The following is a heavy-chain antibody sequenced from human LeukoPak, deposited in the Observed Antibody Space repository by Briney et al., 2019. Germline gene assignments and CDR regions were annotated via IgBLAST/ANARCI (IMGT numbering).Heavy chain of an antibody. D-gene: IGHD3-9*01. Sequence: GGSLRLSCAASGFTFSSYEMNWVRQAPGKGLEWVSYISYSGTTIYYADSVKGRFTISRDNAKNSLYLQMNSLRAEDTAVYYCARDLGGSTISGSFDIWGRGTMVTVSS. V-gene: IGHV3-48*03. CDR2: ISYSGTTI. CDR1: GFTFSSYE. CDR3: ARDLGGSTISGSFDI. J-gene: IGHJ3*02.